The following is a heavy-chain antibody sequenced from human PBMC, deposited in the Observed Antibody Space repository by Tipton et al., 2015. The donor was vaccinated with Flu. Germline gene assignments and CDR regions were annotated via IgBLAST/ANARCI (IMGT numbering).Heavy chain of an antibody. CDR2: VSLDGRNK. J-gene: IGHJ5*02. CDR3: ARDLGYDSGASRGGWFDP. D-gene: IGHD3-22*01. CDR1: GFTFSRYA. Sequence: SLRLSCAASGFTFSRYAMHWVRQAPGKGLEWVAVVSLDGRNKYYADSVRGRFTISRDNSKNTQYLQMSSLRVEDTAVYYCARDLGYDSGASRGGWFDPWGQGTLVTVSS. V-gene: IGHV3-30*03.